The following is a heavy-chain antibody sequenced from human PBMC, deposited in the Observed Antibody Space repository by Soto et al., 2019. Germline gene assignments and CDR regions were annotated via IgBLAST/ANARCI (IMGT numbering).Heavy chain of an antibody. V-gene: IGHV4-39*01. CDR1: GGSVTLTSYY. CDR2: VYYSGST. Sequence: SETLSLTCSVSGGSVTLTSYYWGWIRQPSGKGLEWIGNVYYSGSTNYNPSLKSRVTISVDTSKNQFSLSLKSVTAADTAVYYCASDYSGYSADPEYYGVEVWGQGTTVTVSS. CDR3: ASDYSGYSADPEYYGVEV. J-gene: IGHJ6*02. D-gene: IGHD3-22*01.